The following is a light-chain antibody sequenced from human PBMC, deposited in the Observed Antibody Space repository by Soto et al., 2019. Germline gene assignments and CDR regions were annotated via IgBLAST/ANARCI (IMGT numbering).Light chain of an antibody. J-gene: IGKJ1*01. V-gene: IGKV3-20*01. CDR3: QHYGSSPRWT. Sequence: EVVLTQSPGTLSLSPGESATLSCRASQSVSRNYVAWYQQKPGQAPRLLLYGASSRATGIPDRFSGSGSETDFTLTISRLEPEDFAVYYCQHYGSSPRWTFGQGTKVEI. CDR2: GAS. CDR1: QSVSRNY.